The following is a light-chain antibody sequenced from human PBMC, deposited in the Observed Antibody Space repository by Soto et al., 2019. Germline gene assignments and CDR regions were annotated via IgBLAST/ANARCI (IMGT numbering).Light chain of an antibody. J-gene: IGKJ2*01. CDR1: QSVASN. V-gene: IGKV3-15*01. CDR3: QQYDTWPLYT. CDR2: AAS. Sequence: IVMTQSPVTLSVSPGEGAALSCRASQSVASNLAWYQQRPGQAPRLLIYAASTRVTGIPARFSGSGSGTEFTLTISGLQPEDFAIYYCQQYDTWPLYTFGQGTKLGIK.